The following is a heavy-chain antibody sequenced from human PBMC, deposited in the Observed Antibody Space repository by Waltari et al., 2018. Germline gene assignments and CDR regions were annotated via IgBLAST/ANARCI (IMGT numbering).Heavy chain of an antibody. J-gene: IGHJ4*02. V-gene: IGHV4-4*02. CDR1: GDSISGNYW. CDR3: AGDRAIGLFFDY. Sequence: QVQLQESGQGLVKPSGTLSLTCAVSGDSISGNYWVSWVRQSPEKGLEWIGQVHHIGKTHYNPSLQSRVTISVDKPKNQFSLNLNSVTAADTAVYYCAGDRAIGLFFDYWGRGTLVTVSS. CDR2: VHHIGKT. D-gene: IGHD2-2*01.